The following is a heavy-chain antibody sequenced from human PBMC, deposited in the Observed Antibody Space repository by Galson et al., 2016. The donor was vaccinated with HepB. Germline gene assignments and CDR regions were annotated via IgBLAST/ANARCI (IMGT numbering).Heavy chain of an antibody. Sequence: SLRLSCAASGFTFNTYGMSWVRQAPGKGLERVSAIGARGRPIYADSVKGRFILSRDNSKNTVWLQMNSLIAEDTAVYYCAKVTYDWGNFYQTEFDPWGRGTLVTVSS. CDR2: IGARGRP. J-gene: IGHJ5*02. V-gene: IGHV3-23*01. D-gene: IGHD3-10*01. CDR1: GFTFNTYG. CDR3: AKVTYDWGNFYQTEFDP.